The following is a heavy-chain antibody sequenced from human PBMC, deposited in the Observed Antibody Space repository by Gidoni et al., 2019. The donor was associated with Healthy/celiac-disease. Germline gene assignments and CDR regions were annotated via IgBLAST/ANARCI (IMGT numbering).Heavy chain of an antibody. CDR1: GGSISSGGYY. CDR3: ARATDIVVVVANAFDI. J-gene: IGHJ3*02. Sequence: QVQLQESGPGLVKPSQTLSLTCTVSGGSISSGGYYWSWIRQHPGKGLEWIGYLYYSGSTYYNPALKSRVTISVDTSKNQFSLKLSSVTAADTAVYYCARATDIVVVVANAFDIWGQGTMVTVSS. D-gene: IGHD2-15*01. CDR2: LYYSGST. V-gene: IGHV4-31*03.